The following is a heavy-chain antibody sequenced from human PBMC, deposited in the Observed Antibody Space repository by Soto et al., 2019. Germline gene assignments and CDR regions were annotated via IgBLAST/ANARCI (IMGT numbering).Heavy chain of an antibody. J-gene: IGHJ4*02. CDR2: IYRTGST. CDR3: ASRDPGTSVDY. V-gene: IGHV4-39*07. D-gene: IGHD1-7*01. CDR1: GGSISSSSYY. Sequence: PSETLSLTCTVSGGSISSSSYYWGWIRQPPGQGLEWIGEIYRTGSTNYNPSLKSRVTISLDKSENQFSLKVTPLTAADTAVYYCASRDPGTSVDYWGQGTLVTVSS.